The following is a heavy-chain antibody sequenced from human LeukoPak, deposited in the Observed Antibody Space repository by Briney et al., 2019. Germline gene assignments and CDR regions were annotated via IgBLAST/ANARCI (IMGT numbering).Heavy chain of an antibody. J-gene: IGHJ4*02. CDR1: GFTFSSYG. Sequence: GGSLRLSCVASGFTFSSYGMHWVRQAPGKGLEWVAVIWYDGSNKYYADSVKGRFTISRDNSKNTLYLQMDSLRAEDTAVYYCARDPYYYGSGIWGYFDYWGQGILVTVSP. CDR2: IWYDGSNK. CDR3: ARDPYYYGSGIWGYFDY. V-gene: IGHV3-33*01. D-gene: IGHD3-10*01.